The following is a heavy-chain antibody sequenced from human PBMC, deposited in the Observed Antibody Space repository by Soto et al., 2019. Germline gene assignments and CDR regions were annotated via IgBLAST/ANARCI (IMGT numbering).Heavy chain of an antibody. CDR2: ISYTGNT. J-gene: IGHJ4*02. D-gene: IGHD3-22*01. CDR1: GGSINSYF. CDR3: ARSTTMILVASL. V-gene: IGHV4-59*01. Sequence: SETLSLTCSVSGGSINSYFWSWIRQPPGKGLEWIGCISYTGNTNYNPSLKSRVTISLGTSKNQFSLNLRSVTAADTAVYYCARSTTMILVASLWGKGTLVTVSS.